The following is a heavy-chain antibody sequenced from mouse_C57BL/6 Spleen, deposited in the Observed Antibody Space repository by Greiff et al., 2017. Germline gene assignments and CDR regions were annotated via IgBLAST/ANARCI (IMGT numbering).Heavy chain of an antibody. Sequence: EVQGVESGGDLVKPGGSLKLSCAASGFTFSSYGMSWVRQTPDKRLEWVATISSGGSYTYYPDSVKGRFTISRDNAKNTLYLQMSSLKAEDTAMYYCARHRTTVVADYAMDYWGQGTSVTVSS. J-gene: IGHJ4*01. CDR2: ISSGGSYT. CDR1: GFTFSSYG. D-gene: IGHD1-1*01. V-gene: IGHV5-6*01. CDR3: ARHRTTVVADYAMDY.